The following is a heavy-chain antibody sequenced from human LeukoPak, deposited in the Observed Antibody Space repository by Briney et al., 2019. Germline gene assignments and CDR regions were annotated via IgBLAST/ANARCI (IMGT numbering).Heavy chain of an antibody. Sequence: GGSLRLSCAASGFTFSSYWMSWVRQAPGKGLEWVSIISGSGRHIYYADSVKGRFTISRDNSMNTFYLQMNSLRVEDTAVYYCAIDPVDGTAFWGQGTLVTVSS. J-gene: IGHJ4*02. CDR3: AIDPVDGTAF. CDR1: GFTFSSYW. D-gene: IGHD6-13*01. CDR2: ISGSGRHI. V-gene: IGHV3-23*01.